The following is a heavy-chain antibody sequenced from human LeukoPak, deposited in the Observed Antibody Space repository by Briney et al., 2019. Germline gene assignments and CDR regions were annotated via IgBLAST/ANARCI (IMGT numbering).Heavy chain of an antibody. CDR3: VKSGGYGLIDY. V-gene: IGHV4-39*01. CDR1: GVSISGSYYY. Sequence: SETLSLTCAVSGVSISGSYYYWGWIRQPPGKGLEWIGNIYFSGSNYYNASFQSRVTISIDTSKNQFSLRLNSVTAADTAMYFCVKSGGYGLIDYWGQGTLVTVSS. J-gene: IGHJ4*02. D-gene: IGHD1-26*01. CDR2: IYFSGSN.